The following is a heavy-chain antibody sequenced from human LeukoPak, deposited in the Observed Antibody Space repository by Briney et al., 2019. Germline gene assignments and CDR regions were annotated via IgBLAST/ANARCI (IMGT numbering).Heavy chain of an antibody. CDR2: IYTSGST. D-gene: IGHD3-3*01. V-gene: IGHV4-61*02. CDR3: ARAVDFWSGYSNGGFDP. J-gene: IGHJ5*02. CDR1: GGSISSGSYY. Sequence: SQTLSLTCTVCGGSISSGSYYWSWIRQPAGKGLEWIGRIYTSGSTNYNPSLRSRVTISVDTSKNQFSLKLSSVTAADTAVDYCARAVDFWSGYSNGGFDPSGQGTLVTVSS.